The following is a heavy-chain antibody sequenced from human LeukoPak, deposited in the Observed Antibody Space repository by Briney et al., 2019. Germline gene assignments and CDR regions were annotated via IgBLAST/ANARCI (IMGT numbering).Heavy chain of an antibody. V-gene: IGHV3-72*01. CDR1: GFTFSDHY. D-gene: IGHD6-19*01. J-gene: IGHJ3*02. CDR2: TRNKANSYTT. Sequence: GGSLRLSCAASGFTFSDHYMDWVRQAPGKGLEWVGRTRNKANSYTTEYAASVRGRFTISRDDSKNSLWLQMNSLKTEDTAVYYCARVSSGWYDAFDIWGQGTMVIVST. CDR3: ARVSSGWYDAFDI.